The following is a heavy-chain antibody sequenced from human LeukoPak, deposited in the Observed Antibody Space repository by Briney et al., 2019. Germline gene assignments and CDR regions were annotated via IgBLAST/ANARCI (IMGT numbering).Heavy chain of an antibody. CDR3: ASCSYGRPLVNI. J-gene: IGHJ3*02. Sequence: EGSLRLSCAASGFTFSSYAMSWVRQAPGKGLEWVSAISGSGGSTYYADSVKGRFTISADNSKNTLYLQMNSLRAEDTAVYYCASCSYGRPLVNIWGQGTMVTVAS. CDR1: GFTFSSYA. D-gene: IGHD3-10*02. V-gene: IGHV3-23*01. CDR2: ISGSGGST.